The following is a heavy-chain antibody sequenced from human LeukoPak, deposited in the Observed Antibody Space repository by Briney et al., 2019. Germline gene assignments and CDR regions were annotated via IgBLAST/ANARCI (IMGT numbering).Heavy chain of an antibody. CDR1: GDSLSSFY. Sequence: SETLSLTCTVSGDSLSSFYWTWIRQAPGKGLEWIGYFYDSRKTSYNPSLKSRVTISADSAKNQFSLRLKSVTAADTAVYYCARGQLFQFGMDVWGHGTTVIVSS. D-gene: IGHD1-1*01. J-gene: IGHJ6*02. CDR2: FYDSRKT. V-gene: IGHV4-59*01. CDR3: ARGQLFQFGMDV.